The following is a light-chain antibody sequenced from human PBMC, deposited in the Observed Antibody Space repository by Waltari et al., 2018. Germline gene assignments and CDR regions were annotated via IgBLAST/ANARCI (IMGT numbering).Light chain of an antibody. CDR3: QQYDTSSRT. J-gene: IGKJ1*01. Sequence: DIQMTQSPSTLSASVGDRVTTTCRASPSIGTWLAWYQLKPGEGPKLLIYKASNLESGVPSRFSGSGSGTEFTLTISSLQPDDLATYYCQQYDTSSRTFGQGTKVAIK. CDR1: PSIGTW. V-gene: IGKV1-5*03. CDR2: KAS.